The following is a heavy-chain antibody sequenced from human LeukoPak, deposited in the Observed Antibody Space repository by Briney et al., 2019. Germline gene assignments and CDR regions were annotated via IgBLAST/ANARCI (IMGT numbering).Heavy chain of an antibody. Sequence: PSETLSLTCTVSGGSISSGGYYWSWIRQHPGKGLEWTGYRYYSGFTYSIPRLMSGVTISVDTSKNQFSLKLSSVTAADTAVYYCASSPQQLVTYYLDHGGQGTLVTVSS. CDR3: ASSPQQLVTYYLDH. CDR2: RYYSGFT. V-gene: IGHV4-31*03. CDR1: GGSISSGGYY. D-gene: IGHD6-13*01. J-gene: IGHJ4*02.